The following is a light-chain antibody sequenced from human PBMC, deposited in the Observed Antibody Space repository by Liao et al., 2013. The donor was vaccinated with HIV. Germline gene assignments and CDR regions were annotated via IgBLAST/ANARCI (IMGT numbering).Light chain of an antibody. CDR1: NIGSKS. V-gene: IGLV3-21*04. J-gene: IGLJ3*02. CDR3: QVWDSRIDCPV. Sequence: SYELTQPPSVSVAPGKTARITCGGNNIGSKSVHWYQQKPGQAPVLVIYYDSDRPSGIPERFSGSNSGNTATLTISRVEAGDEADYYCQVWDSRIDCPVIGGGTKLTVV. CDR2: YDS.